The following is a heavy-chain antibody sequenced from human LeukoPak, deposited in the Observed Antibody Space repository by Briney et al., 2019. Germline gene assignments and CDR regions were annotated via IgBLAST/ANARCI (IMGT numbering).Heavy chain of an antibody. J-gene: IGHJ4*02. CDR2: IYPGDSDT. D-gene: IGHD3-10*01. CDR3: ARRYEIGETFEY. Sequence: GESLKISCKGSGYSFSTYWIGWVRQTPGKGLEWMGIIYPGDSDTRYSPSFQGQVTISADKSTSTAYLQWSSLKASDTAMYYCARRYEIGETFEYWGQGTLVTVSS. CDR1: GYSFSTYW. V-gene: IGHV5-51*01.